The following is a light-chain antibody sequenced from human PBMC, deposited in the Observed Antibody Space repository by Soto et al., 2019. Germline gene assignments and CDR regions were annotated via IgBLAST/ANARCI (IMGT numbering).Light chain of an antibody. V-gene: IGLV2-11*01. CDR2: XXX. CDR3: CSYAGSYTL. Sequence: QSALTQPRSVSGSPGQSVTISCTGTSSDVGGYNYVSWYQQHPGKAPKLMXXXXXXXXXXXXXXXXXSKSGNTASLTISGXQXXXXXXYYCCSYAGSYTLFGGGTKLTVL. J-gene: IGLJ2*01. CDR1: SSDVGGYNY.